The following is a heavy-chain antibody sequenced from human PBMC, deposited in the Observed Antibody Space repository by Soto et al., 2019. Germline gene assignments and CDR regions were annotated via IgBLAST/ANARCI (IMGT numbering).Heavy chain of an antibody. D-gene: IGHD3-16*01. CDR2: IWDDGNKK. V-gene: IGHV3-33*01. Sequence: QVQLVESGGDVVQPGRSLRLSCAASGFTFSHYGLHWVRQTPGKGLEWVAVIWDDGNKKFYADSVKGRFTISRDNSENMLYLQMNSLRAEDTAVYCCVRGGNAAGAFDIWGQGTMVTVFS. J-gene: IGHJ3*02. CDR1: GFTFSHYG. CDR3: VRGGNAAGAFDI.